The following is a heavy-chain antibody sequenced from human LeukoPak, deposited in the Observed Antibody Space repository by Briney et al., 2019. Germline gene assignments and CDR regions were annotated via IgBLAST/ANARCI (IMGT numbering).Heavy chain of an antibody. D-gene: IGHD6-13*01. CDR1: GFTFSNYA. V-gene: IGHV3-30*03. J-gene: IGHJ4*02. CDR2: ISPDGRDK. CDR3: ARDVRRIADYYFDY. Sequence: PGGSLRLSCAASGFTFSNYAIHWVRQAPGKGLEWVAVISPDGRDKHHADSVKGRFTISRDNSKNTLYLQTNSLRAEDTAVYYCARDVRRIADYYFDYWGQGTLVTVSS.